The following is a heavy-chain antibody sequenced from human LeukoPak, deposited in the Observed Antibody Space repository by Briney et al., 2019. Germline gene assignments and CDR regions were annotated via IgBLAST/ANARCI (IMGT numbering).Heavy chain of an antibody. V-gene: IGHV4-38-2*01. D-gene: IGHD1-26*01. Sequence: SETLSLTCAVSGYSISSGYYWGWIRQPPGKGLEWIGYIYYSGSTNYNPSLKSRVTISVDTSKNQFSLKLSSVTAADTAVYYCARHVRATRGTFDYWGQGTLVTVSS. CDR2: IYYSGST. CDR3: ARHVRATRGTFDY. CDR1: GYSISSGYY. J-gene: IGHJ4*02.